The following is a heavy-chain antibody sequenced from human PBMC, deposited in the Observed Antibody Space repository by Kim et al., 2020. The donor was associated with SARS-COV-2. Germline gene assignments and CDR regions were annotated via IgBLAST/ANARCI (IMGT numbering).Heavy chain of an antibody. D-gene: IGHD6-13*01. CDR3: ARGVVGYSTD. V-gene: IGHV3-53*01. CDR1: GFSVINNY. CDR2: LYPGGTA. Sequence: GGSLRLSCAASGFSVINNYMAWVRQSPGKGLEWISHLYPGGTAFYADSVRGRFTVSRDSSKNTLYLQLSSLRAEDTAVYYCARGVVGYSTDWGPGDLVTVSS. J-gene: IGHJ4*02.